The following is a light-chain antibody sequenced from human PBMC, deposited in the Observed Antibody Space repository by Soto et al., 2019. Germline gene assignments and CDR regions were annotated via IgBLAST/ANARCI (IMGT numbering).Light chain of an antibody. CDR1: QSVGSN. Sequence: EFGLTQSPGSLSLSPGERATLSCRASQSVGSNYLAWYQQKPGQAPRLLIYGASTRATGIPARFSGSGSGTEFTLTISSLQSEDFAVYYCQQYNNWLWTFGQGTKVDIK. V-gene: IGKV3-15*01. CDR2: GAS. J-gene: IGKJ1*01. CDR3: QQYNNWLWT.